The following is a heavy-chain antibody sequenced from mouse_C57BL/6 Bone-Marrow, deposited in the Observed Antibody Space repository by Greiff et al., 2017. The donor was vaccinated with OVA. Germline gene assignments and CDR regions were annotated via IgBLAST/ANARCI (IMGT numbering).Heavy chain of an antibody. Sequence: EVKLMESGGGLVQSGRSLRLSCATSGFTFSDFYMEWVRQAPGKGLEWIAASRNKANDYTTEYSASVKGRFIVSRDTSQSILYLQMNALRAEDTAIYYCARDASWLPFAYWGQGTLVTVSA. CDR3: ARDASWLPFAY. J-gene: IGHJ3*01. V-gene: IGHV7-1*01. CDR2: SRNKANDYTT. D-gene: IGHD2-2*01. CDR1: GFTFSDFY.